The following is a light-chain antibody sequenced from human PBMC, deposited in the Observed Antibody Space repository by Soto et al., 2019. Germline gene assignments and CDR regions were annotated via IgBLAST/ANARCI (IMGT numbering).Light chain of an antibody. V-gene: IGLV2-14*03. Sequence: QSALTQPASVSGSPGQSITISCTGTSSDVGGYNYVSWYQHHPGKAPKLMIYDVSNRPSGVSDRFSGSKSGNTASLTLSGLQAEDEADYYCSSYTRSTTAVFGGGTKLTVL. CDR3: SSYTRSTTAV. CDR2: DVS. CDR1: SSDVGGYNY. J-gene: IGLJ2*01.